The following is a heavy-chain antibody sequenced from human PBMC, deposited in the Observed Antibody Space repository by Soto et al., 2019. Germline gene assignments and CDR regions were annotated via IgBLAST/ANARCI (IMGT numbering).Heavy chain of an antibody. J-gene: IGHJ3*01. CDR3: ARRYGSAFAF. CDR2: IYYSGST. V-gene: IGHV4-59*01. D-gene: IGHD3-10*01. Sequence: SETLSLTCTVSGGSISSYYWSWIRQPPGKGLEWIGYIYYSGSTNYNPSLKSRVTISVDTSKNQFSLKLTSVTAADTAVYYCARRYGSAFAFWGQGTMVTVS. CDR1: GGSISSYY.